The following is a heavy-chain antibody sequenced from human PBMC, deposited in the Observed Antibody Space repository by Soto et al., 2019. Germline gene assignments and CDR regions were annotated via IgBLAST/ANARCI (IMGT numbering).Heavy chain of an antibody. Sequence: GGSLRLSCAVSGFPFCRSAMSWVRQAPGKGPEWVPAMSGSGGSTYYANSVMGRFTISRDTSKNTLYLQMNSLKSEDTAVYDCARGYSSGFHAFEIWGKGTMGTISS. J-gene: IGHJ3*02. D-gene: IGHD6-19*01. CDR1: GFPFCRSA. CDR3: ARGYSSGFHAFEI. CDR2: MSGSGGST. V-gene: IGHV3-23*01.